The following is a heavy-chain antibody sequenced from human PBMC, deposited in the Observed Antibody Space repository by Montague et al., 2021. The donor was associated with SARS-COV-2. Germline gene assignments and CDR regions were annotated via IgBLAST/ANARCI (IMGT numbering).Heavy chain of an antibody. V-gene: IGHV3-48*03. D-gene: IGHD3-22*01. J-gene: IGHJ4*02. CDR2: ISSSGITI. CDR3: ARDNYYYDTSGYPDY. Sequence: SLRLSCAASGFTFSSYEMNWRRQAPGKGLEWVSYISSSGITIYYADSVKGRFTISRDNAKNSLYLQMNSLRAEDTAVYYCARDNYYYDTSGYPDYWGQGTLVTVSS. CDR1: GFTFSSYE.